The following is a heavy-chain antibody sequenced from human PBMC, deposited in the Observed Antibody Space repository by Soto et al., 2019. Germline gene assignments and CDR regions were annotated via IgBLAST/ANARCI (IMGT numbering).Heavy chain of an antibody. V-gene: IGHV4-30-2*01. D-gene: IGHD4-17*01. CDR1: GGSISSGGYS. Sequence: QLQLQESGSGLVKPSQTLSLTCAVSGGSISSGGYSWSWIRQPPGKGLEWIGYIYHSGSTYYNPSLKSRVTISVDRSKNQFSLKLSSVTAADTAVYYCATTQAGYGGSMDVWGQGTTVTVSS. J-gene: IGHJ6*02. CDR3: ATTQAGYGGSMDV. CDR2: IYHSGST.